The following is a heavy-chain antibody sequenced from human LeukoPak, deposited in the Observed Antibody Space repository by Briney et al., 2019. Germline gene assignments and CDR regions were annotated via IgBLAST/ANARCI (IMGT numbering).Heavy chain of an antibody. CDR1: GFTVSSNY. CDR3: AKSLFGVVIPRFDH. J-gene: IGHJ4*02. V-gene: IGHV3-23*01. Sequence: QPGGSLRLSCAASGFTVSSNYMSWVRQAPGKGLEWVSGISGSGSSTYYADSVKGRFTISRDNSKNTQYLQMNSLRAEDTAVYYCAKSLFGVVIPRFDHWGQGTLVTVSS. CDR2: ISGSGSST. D-gene: IGHD3-3*01.